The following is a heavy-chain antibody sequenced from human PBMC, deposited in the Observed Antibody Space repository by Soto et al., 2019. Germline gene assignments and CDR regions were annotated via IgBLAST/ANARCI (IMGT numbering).Heavy chain of an antibody. J-gene: IGHJ4*02. CDR3: AREYAFSSDY. CDR1: GGSMRSYY. CDR2: IHDSGIT. D-gene: IGHD2-2*01. V-gene: IGHV4-59*01. Sequence: QLQLQESGPGLVKPSETLSLTCSVSGGSMRSYYWSWIRQPPGKGLEWIGYIHDSGITDYNPSLKSRANIAIDTFRNQISLNLHSVTAADTAVYYCAREYAFSSDYWGQGTVVTVSS.